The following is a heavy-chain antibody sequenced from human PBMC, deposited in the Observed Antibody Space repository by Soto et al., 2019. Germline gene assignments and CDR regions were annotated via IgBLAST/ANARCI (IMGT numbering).Heavy chain of an antibody. CDR1: GGSIRSSDYY. Sequence: LSLTCTVSGGSIRSSDYYWSWIRQPPGKGLEWIGYIYNSGSTYYNPSLKSRVTISVDTSKNQFSLKLTSVTAADTAVYYCARGGATVVTPGYYHGMDVWGQGTTVTVSS. D-gene: IGHD4-17*01. J-gene: IGHJ6*02. CDR2: IYNSGST. CDR3: ARGGATVVTPGYYHGMDV. V-gene: IGHV4-30-4*01.